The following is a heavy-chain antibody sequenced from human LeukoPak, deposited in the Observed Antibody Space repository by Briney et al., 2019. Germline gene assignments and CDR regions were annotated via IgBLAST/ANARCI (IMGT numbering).Heavy chain of an antibody. CDR1: GFTFSSFG. CDR2: ISYDGSNK. CDR3: AKGGGYSYGPSAPIDY. D-gene: IGHD5-18*01. V-gene: IGHV3-30*18. J-gene: IGHJ4*02. Sequence: GGSLRLSCAASGFTFSSFGMHWVRQAPGKGLEWVAVISYDGSNKCYADSVKGRFTISRDNSKNTLYLQMNSLRAEDTAVYYCAKGGGYSYGPSAPIDYWGQGTLVTVSS.